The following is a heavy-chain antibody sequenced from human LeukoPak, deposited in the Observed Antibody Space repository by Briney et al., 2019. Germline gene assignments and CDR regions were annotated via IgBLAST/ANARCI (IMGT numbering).Heavy chain of an antibody. J-gene: IGHJ6*03. CDR1: GYTFTGYY. Sequence: ASVKVSCKASGYTFTGYYMHWVRQAPGQGLEWMGWINPNSGGTNYAQKFQGWVTMTRDTSISTAYMELSRLRSDDTAVYYCARDPAFLEWLFQGDYYYYMDVWGKGTTVTVSS. V-gene: IGHV1-2*04. D-gene: IGHD3-3*01. CDR3: ARDPAFLEWLFQGDYYYYMDV. CDR2: INPNSGGT.